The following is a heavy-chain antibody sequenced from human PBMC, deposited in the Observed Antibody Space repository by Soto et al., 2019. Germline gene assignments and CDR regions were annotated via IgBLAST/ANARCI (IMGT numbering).Heavy chain of an antibody. CDR3: AKDRRRYSDLGTDYGLDV. CDR1: GFTFSDHS. D-gene: IGHD2-21*01. Sequence: QLVESGGGVVQPGGSLRLSCAGSGFTFSDHSIFWVRQAPGKGLQWVSLITYDGEYKDYVDSVKGRFTISRDNSKNTVYLQVSSLRAEDTAVYYCAKDRRRYSDLGTDYGLDVWGQGTTV. V-gene: IGHV3-30*18. CDR2: ITYDGEYK. J-gene: IGHJ6*02.